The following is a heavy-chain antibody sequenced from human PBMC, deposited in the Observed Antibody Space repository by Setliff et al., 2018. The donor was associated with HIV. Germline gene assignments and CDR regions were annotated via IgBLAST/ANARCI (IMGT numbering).Heavy chain of an antibody. J-gene: IGHJ2*01. CDR1: GDSIRTGAYY. CDR2: VYYDGRT. V-gene: IGHV4-39*07. Sequence: PSETLSLTCTGSGDSIRTGAYYWGWIRQPPGKGLAWIGSVYYDGRTFYNPSLKSRLAISVDTSKNQFSLRLTSVTTADTATYYCSRGPPFDRWGRGTLVTVSS. CDR3: SRGPPFDR.